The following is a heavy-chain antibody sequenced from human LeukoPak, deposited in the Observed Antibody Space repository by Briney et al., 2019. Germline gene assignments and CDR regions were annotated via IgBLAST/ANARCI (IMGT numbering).Heavy chain of an antibody. V-gene: IGHV3-23*01. J-gene: IGHJ4*02. CDR1: GFTFTNYG. CDR3: AKAIYSSSRVI. CDR2: ISGSGGST. Sequence: GGSLRLSCAAAGFTFTNYGMSWVRQAPGKGLEWVSAISGSGGSTYYADSVKGRFTISRDNSKNTLYLQMNSLRAEDTAVYYCAKAIYSSSRVIWGQGTLVTVSS. D-gene: IGHD6-13*01.